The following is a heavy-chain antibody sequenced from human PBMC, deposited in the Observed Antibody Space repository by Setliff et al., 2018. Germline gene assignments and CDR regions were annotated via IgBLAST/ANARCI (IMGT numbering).Heavy chain of an antibody. CDR2: INHSGSS. J-gene: IGHJ4*02. CDR1: GGSFSGYY. Sequence: SETLSLTCAVYGGSFSGYYWTWIRQPPGKGLEWIGEINHSGSSNYNPSLKSRVTISVDTSKNQFSLNLSSVTAADTAVYYRARGPRYSGSYYVNYWGQGTLVTSPQ. D-gene: IGHD1-26*01. V-gene: IGHV4-34*01. CDR3: ARGPRYSGSYYVNY.